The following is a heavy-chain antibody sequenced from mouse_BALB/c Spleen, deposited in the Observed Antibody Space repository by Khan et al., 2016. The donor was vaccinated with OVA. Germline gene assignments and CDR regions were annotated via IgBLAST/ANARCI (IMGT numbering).Heavy chain of an antibody. CDR2: INPRSDYT. CDR1: GYTFTSNT. V-gene: IGHV1-4*01. D-gene: IGHD2-14*01. J-gene: IGHJ3*01. Sequence: QVQLKQSGAELARPGASVRMSCKASGYTFTSNTMHWVKQRPGQGLEWIGYINPRSDYTNYNQNFKDKATLIVDKSSSTAYMQLSSLTSEDSAVYYCVREGAYYRSDGWFAYWGQGTLVTVSA. CDR3: VREGAYYRSDGWFAY.